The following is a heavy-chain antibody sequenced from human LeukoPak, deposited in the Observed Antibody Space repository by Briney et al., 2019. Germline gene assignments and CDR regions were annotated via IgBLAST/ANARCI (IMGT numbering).Heavy chain of an antibody. Sequence: GGSLRLSCAASGFTFSSYAMSWVRQAPGKGLEWLSVIYSGGSAYYAESVKGRFTISRDNSKNTLYLHMNSLRAEDTAVYYCARELGIAASYFDYWGQGTLVTVSS. V-gene: IGHV3-66*01. CDR1: GFTFSSYA. D-gene: IGHD6-13*01. CDR2: IYSGGSA. J-gene: IGHJ4*02. CDR3: ARELGIAASYFDY.